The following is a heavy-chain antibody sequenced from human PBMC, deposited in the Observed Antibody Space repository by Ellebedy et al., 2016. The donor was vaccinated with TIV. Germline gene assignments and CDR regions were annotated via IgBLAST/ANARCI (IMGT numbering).Heavy chain of an antibody. CDR1: GYTFTEFD. CDR2: MNPDRGTT. D-gene: IGHD1-1*01. CDR3: TAISDWNYGGWFNP. J-gene: IGHJ5*02. V-gene: IGHV1-8*01. Sequence: ASVKVSXXASGYTFTEFDINWVRQARGQGLEWMGWMNPDRGTTGAAQKFQGRVTLTRDTSINTAYMELTSLTFEDTAIYYCTAISDWNYGGWFNPWGQGTLVTVSS.